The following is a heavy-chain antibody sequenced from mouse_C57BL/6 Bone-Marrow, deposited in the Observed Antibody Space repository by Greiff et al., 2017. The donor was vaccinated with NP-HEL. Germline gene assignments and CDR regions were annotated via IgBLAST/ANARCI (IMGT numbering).Heavy chain of an antibody. Sequence: EVKLMESGEGLVKPGGSLKLSCAASGFTFSSYAMSWVRQTPEKRLEWVAYISSGGDYIYYADTVKGRFTISRDNARNTLYLQMSSLKSEDTAMYYCTTAEGYDVRDYAMDYWGQGTSVTVSS. CDR1: GFTFSSYA. J-gene: IGHJ4*01. D-gene: IGHD2-2*01. CDR2: ISSGGDYI. CDR3: TTAEGYDVRDYAMDY. V-gene: IGHV5-9-1*02.